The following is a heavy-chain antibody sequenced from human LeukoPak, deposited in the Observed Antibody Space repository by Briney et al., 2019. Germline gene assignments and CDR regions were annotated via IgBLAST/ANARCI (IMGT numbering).Heavy chain of an antibody. D-gene: IGHD6-19*01. V-gene: IGHV3-23*01. CDR1: GFTFSSYA. CDR3: AKDPGSGWYGAVGY. J-gene: IGHJ4*02. CDR2: ISGGGGST. Sequence: PGGSLRLSCAASGFTFSSYAMSWVRQAPGKGLEWVSAISGGGGSTYYADSVKGRFTISRDNSKNTLYLQMNSLRAEDTAVYYCAKDPGSGWYGAVGYWGQGTLVTVSS.